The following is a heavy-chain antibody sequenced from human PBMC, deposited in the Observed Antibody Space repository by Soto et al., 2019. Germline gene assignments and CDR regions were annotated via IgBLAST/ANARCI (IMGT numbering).Heavy chain of an antibody. CDR2: IWYDGNNK. V-gene: IGHV3-33*01. Sequence: LRLSCAASGFTFSSYGMHWVRQAPGKGLEWVAVIWYDGNNKYYADSVKGRFTISRDNSKNTLYLQMNSLRAEDTAVYYCSLGRYDFWSGSNYGMDVWGQGTTVTVSS. CDR3: SLGRYDFWSGSNYGMDV. D-gene: IGHD3-3*01. CDR1: GFTFSSYG. J-gene: IGHJ6*02.